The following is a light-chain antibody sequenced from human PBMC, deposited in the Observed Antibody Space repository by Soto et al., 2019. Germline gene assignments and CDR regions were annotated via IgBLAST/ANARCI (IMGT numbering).Light chain of an antibody. CDR3: QQRSNWPEWT. CDR2: DAS. Sequence: EIVLTQSPATLSLSPGERATLSCRASQSVSSYLAGYQQKPGQAPRLLIYDASNRATGTPARFSGSGSGTDFTLTISSLEPEDFAVYYCQQRSNWPEWTFGQGT. CDR1: QSVSSY. J-gene: IGKJ1*01. V-gene: IGKV3-11*01.